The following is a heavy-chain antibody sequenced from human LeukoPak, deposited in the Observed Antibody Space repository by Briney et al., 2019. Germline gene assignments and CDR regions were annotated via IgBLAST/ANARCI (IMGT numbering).Heavy chain of an antibody. CDR2: ISSTSGYI. D-gene: IGHD3-10*01. CDR3: ARDPTTYGSGGYYYYFDY. CDR1: GFTFSSYS. J-gene: IGHJ4*02. V-gene: IGHV3-21*01. Sequence: GSLRLSCAASGFTFSSYSMNWVRQAPGKGLEWVSSISSTSGYIYYADSVKGRFTISRDNAKNSLYLQMNGLRAEDTAVYYCARDPTTYGSGGYYYYFDYWGQGTLVTVSS.